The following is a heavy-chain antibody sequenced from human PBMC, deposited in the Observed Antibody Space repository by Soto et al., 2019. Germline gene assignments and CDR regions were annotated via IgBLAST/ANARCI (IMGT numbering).Heavy chain of an antibody. CDR2: IYYSGST. J-gene: IGHJ4*02. Sequence: QLQLQESGPGLVKPSETLSLTCTVSGGSISSSSYYWGWIRQPPGKGLEWIGSIYYSGSTYYNPSLKSRVTISVDTSKNQFSLKLSSVTAADTAVYYCARLVVGAISIDYWGQGTLVTVSS. CDR1: GGSISSSSYY. D-gene: IGHD1-26*01. CDR3: ARLVVGAISIDY. V-gene: IGHV4-39*01.